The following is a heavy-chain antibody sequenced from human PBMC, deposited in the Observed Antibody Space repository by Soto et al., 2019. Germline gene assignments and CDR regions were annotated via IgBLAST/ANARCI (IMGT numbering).Heavy chain of an antibody. V-gene: IGHV1-2*02. CDR1: RCSISAYY. CDR3: GRDDYGIFHY. D-gene: IGHD3-10*01. CDR2: IDPKNGGT. Sequence: AAVKVSFKASRCSISAYYIHWVRQAPGQGLEWMGWIDPKNGGTVSAQKFQGRLTVTRDTSISTVYMDLSGLTSDDTALYYCGRDDYGIFHYWGQGSLVTVSS. J-gene: IGHJ4*02.